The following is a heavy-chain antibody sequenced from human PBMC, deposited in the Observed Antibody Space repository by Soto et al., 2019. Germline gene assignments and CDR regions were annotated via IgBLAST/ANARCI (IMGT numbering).Heavy chain of an antibody. Sequence: ASVKVSCKTSGYTYNRYGITWVRQAPGRGLELLGWISCYNHDTIYAQKVQGRVTITRDTSASTAYMELSSLRSEDTAVYYCARDPSYYDMDVWGQGTTVTVSS. V-gene: IGHV1-18*01. CDR2: ISCYNHDT. CDR3: ARDPSYYDMDV. J-gene: IGHJ6*02. CDR1: GYTYNRYG.